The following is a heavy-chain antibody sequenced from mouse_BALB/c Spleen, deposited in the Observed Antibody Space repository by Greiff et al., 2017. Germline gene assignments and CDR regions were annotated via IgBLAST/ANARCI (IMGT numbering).Heavy chain of an antibody. CDR3: ARGGAGTDYYAMDY. CDR2: INPYNDGT. V-gene: IGHV1-14*01. J-gene: IGHJ4*01. Sequence: EVKLQESGPELVKPGASVKMSCKASGYTFTSYVMHWVKQKPGQGLEWIGYINPYNDGTKYNEKFKGKATLTSDKSSSTAYMELSSLTSEDSAVYYCARGGAGTDYYAMDYWGQGTSVTVSS. D-gene: IGHD3-3*01. CDR1: GYTFTSYV.